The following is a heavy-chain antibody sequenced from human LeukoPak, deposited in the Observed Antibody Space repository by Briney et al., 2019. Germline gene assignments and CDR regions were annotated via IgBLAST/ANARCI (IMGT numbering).Heavy chain of an antibody. Sequence: PSETLSLTCAVSGYSISSGYYWGWIRQPPGKGLEWVGSIYHSGSTYYNPSLKSPVTISVDTSKNQCTLKLSSVTAADTAVYYCARQYRDWYFDLWGRGTLVTVSS. D-gene: IGHD1-1*01. CDR2: IYHSGST. CDR1: GYSISSGYY. CDR3: ARQYRDWYFDL. V-gene: IGHV4-38-2*01. J-gene: IGHJ2*01.